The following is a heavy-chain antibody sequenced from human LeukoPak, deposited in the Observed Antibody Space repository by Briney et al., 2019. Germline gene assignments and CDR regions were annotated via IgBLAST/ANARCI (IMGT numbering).Heavy chain of an antibody. J-gene: IGHJ6*02. D-gene: IGHD6-13*01. Sequence: GGSLRLSCADSGFTFSSYAMHWVRQAPGKGLEWVAVISYDGSNKYYADSVKGRFTISRDNSKNTLYLQMNSLRAEDTAVYYCARAVGAAAGFGMDVWGQGTTVTVSS. CDR2: ISYDGSNK. CDR3: ARAVGAAAGFGMDV. CDR1: GFTFSSYA. V-gene: IGHV3-30-3*01.